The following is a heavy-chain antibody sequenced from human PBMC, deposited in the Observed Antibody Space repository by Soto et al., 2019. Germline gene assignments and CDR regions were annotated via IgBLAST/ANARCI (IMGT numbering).Heavy chain of an antibody. Sequence: PGGSLRLSCAASGFTFSSYAMNWVRQAPGKGLEWVSAISGSGGSTYYADSVKGRFTISRDNSKNTLYLQMNSLRAEDTAVYYCAKDGRASGWWAQNCYYYYGMDVWGQGTTVTVSS. D-gene: IGHD6-19*01. V-gene: IGHV3-23*01. J-gene: IGHJ6*02. CDR1: GFTFSSYA. CDR2: ISGSGGST. CDR3: AKDGRASGWWAQNCYYYYGMDV.